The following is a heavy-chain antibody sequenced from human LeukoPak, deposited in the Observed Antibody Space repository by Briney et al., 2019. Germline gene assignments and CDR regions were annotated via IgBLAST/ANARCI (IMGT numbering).Heavy chain of an antibody. CDR3: ARNGRGDIVVVPAAMLTPLRGPYNWFDP. Sequence: SETLSLTCTVSGGSISSYYWSWIRQPPGKGLEWIGYIYYSGSTNYNPSLKSRVTISVDTSKNQFSLKLSSVTAADTAVYYCARNGRGDIVVVPAAMLTPLRGPYNWFDPWGQGTLVTVSS. D-gene: IGHD2-2*01. V-gene: IGHV4-59*08. J-gene: IGHJ5*02. CDR1: GGSISSYY. CDR2: IYYSGST.